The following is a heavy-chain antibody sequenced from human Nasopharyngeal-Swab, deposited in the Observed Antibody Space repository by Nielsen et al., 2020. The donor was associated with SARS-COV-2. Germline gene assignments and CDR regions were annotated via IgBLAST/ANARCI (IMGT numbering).Heavy chain of an antibody. Sequence: SETLSLTCAISGDRVSSSSAAWNWIRQSPSRGLEWLGRTYYRPKWYNDYAVSVKSRITINPDTSKNQFSLHLNSVTPEDTAVYYCARARGAYGDYYYYYYTDVWGKGTTVTVSS. J-gene: IGHJ6*03. V-gene: IGHV6-1*01. CDR3: ARARGAYGDYYYYYYTDV. CDR1: GDRVSSSSAA. D-gene: IGHD4-17*01. CDR2: TYYRPKWYN.